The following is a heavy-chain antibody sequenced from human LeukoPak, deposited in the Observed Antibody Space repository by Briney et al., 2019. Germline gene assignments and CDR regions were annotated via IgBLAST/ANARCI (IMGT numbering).Heavy chain of an antibody. J-gene: IGHJ5*02. CDR2: IRYDGSNK. D-gene: IGHD2-15*01. CDR3: AKDSPVVVVAYWFDP. Sequence: GGSLRLSCAASGFTFSSYGMHWVRQAPGKGLEWVAFIRYDGSNKYYADSVKGRFTISRDNSKNTLYLQMNSLRAEDTAVYYCAKDSPVVVVAYWFDPWGQGTLVTVSS. CDR1: GFTFSSYG. V-gene: IGHV3-30*02.